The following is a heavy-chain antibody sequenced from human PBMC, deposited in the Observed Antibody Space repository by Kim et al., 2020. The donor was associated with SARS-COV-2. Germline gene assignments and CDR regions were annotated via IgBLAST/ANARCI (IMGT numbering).Heavy chain of an antibody. CDR1: GFTFSSYA. V-gene: IGHV3-30-3*01. CDR3: ARGPLPLVWYFDY. Sequence: GGSLRLSCAASGFTFSSYAMHWVRQAPGKGLEWVAVISYDGSNKYYADSVKGRFTISRDNSKNTLYLQMNSLRAEDTAVYYCARGPLPLVWYFDYWGQGT. D-gene: IGHD1-26*01. CDR2: ISYDGSNK. J-gene: IGHJ4*02.